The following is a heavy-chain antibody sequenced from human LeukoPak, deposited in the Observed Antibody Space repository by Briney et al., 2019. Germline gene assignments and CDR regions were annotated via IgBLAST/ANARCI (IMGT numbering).Heavy chain of an antibody. D-gene: IGHD6-19*01. V-gene: IGHV4-4*07. CDR1: GDSFSRYY. CDR2: IYASGST. CDR3: AGRDQTTGWSIDY. Sequence: SETLSLTCVVSGDSFSRYYWSWIRQPAGKGLEWIGQIYASGSTIYNPSLASRVTLSIDTSQKQFSLKVRSVTAADTAVYYCAGRDQTTGWSIDYWGQGSQVIVSS. J-gene: IGHJ4*02.